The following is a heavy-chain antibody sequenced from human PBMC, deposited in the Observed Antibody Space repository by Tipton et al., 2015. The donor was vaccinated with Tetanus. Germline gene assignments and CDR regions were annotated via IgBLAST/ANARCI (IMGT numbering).Heavy chain of an antibody. V-gene: IGHV3-53*01. CDR3: ARDLRFDYSGGYYSYGMDV. J-gene: IGHJ6*02. D-gene: IGHD4-11*01. CDR2: IYSGGST. Sequence: GLVKPSETLSLTCTVSGGSISSSSYYWGWIRQPPGKGLEWVSVIYSGGSTYYADSVKGRFTISRDNSKNTLYLQMNSLRAEDTAVYYCARDLRFDYSGGYYSYGMDVWGQGTTVTVSS. CDR1: GGSISSSSYY.